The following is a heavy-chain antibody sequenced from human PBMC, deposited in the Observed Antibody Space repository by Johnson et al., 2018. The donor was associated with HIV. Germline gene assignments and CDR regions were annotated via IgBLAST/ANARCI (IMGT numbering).Heavy chain of an antibody. J-gene: IGHJ3*02. CDR2: IYSGGST. D-gene: IGHD3-16*01. Sequence: VQLVESGGGLIQPGGSLRLSCAASGFTVDTNYISWVRQAPGKGLEWVSVIYSGGSTYYADSVKGRFTISRDNSKNTLYLQMNSLRAEDTAVYYCARGGGRVPDAFDIWGQGTMVTVSS. CDR3: ARGGGRVPDAFDI. CDR1: GFTVDTNY. V-gene: IGHV3-53*01.